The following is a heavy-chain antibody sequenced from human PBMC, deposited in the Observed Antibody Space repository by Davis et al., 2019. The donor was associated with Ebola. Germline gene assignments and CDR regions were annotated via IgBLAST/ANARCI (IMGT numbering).Heavy chain of an antibody. CDR2: ISGSGGTT. V-gene: IGHV3-23*01. J-gene: IGHJ4*02. D-gene: IGHD3-9*01. Sequence: GESLKISCAASGFTFSSYAMTWVRQAPGKGLEWVSAISGSGGTTYYAGSVKGRFTVSRDNSKKTMYLQMNSLRAEDTAVYYCARDRDPYYDILIGYSPIDYWGQGTLVTVSS. CDR1: GFTFSSYA. CDR3: ARDRDPYYDILIGYSPIDY.